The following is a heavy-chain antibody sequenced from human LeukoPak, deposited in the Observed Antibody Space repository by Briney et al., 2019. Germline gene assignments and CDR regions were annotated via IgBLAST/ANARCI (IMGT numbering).Heavy chain of an antibody. V-gene: IGHV1-69*04. CDR1: RGTFSNYV. CDR3: ARDNVLLWFGEGFDY. CDR2: IIPIFDEA. D-gene: IGHD3-10*01. Sequence: GASVKVSCKAVRGTFSNYVISWVRQAPGQGLEWMGRIIPIFDEAIYAQKFQGRVTITADKSTSTAYMELSSLRSEDTAVYYCARDNVLLWFGEGFDYWGQGTLVTVSS. J-gene: IGHJ4*02.